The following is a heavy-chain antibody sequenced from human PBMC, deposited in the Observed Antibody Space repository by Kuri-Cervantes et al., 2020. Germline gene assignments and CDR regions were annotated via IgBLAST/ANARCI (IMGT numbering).Heavy chain of an antibody. CDR3: SRDQAGASFY. CDR2: IYSGGST. D-gene: IGHD1-26*01. J-gene: IGHJ4*02. V-gene: IGHV3-53*01. Sequence: GGSLRLSCAASGFTVSSNYMSWVRQAPGKGLEWVSVIYSGGSTYYADSVKGRFTISRDTSTNTLYLQVNSLRVEDTAVYYCSRDQAGASFYWGQGTLVTVSS. CDR1: GFTVSSNY.